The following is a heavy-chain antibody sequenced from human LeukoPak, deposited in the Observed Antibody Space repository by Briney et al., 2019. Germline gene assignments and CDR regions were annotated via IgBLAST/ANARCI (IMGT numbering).Heavy chain of an antibody. J-gene: IGHJ5*02. CDR1: GGSISSYY. CDR2: IYYSGST. D-gene: IGHD2-2*01. V-gene: IGHV4-59*01. Sequence: KPSETLSLTCTVSGGSISSYYWSWIRQPPGKGLEWIGYIYYSGSTNYNPSLKSRVTISVDTSKNQFSLKLSSVTAADTGVYYCARDVVVVVPAAILRWFDPWGQGTLVTVSS. CDR3: ARDVVVVVPAAILRWFDP.